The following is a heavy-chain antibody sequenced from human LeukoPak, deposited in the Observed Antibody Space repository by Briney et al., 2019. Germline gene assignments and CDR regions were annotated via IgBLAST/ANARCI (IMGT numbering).Heavy chain of an antibody. D-gene: IGHD6-13*01. CDR2: IYYSGST. CDR3: ARETAAAGAFDI. J-gene: IGHJ3*02. Sequence: PSQTLSLTCTVSGGSISSGGYYWSWIPQHPGKGLEWIGYIYYSGSTYYNPSLKSRVTISVDTSKNQFSLKLSSVTAADTAAYYCARETAAAGAFDIWGQGTMVTVSS. CDR1: GGSISSGGYY. V-gene: IGHV4-31*03.